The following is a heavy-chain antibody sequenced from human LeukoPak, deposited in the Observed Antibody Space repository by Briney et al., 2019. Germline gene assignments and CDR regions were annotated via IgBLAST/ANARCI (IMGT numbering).Heavy chain of an antibody. CDR3: AKGDCGDYVIYFDY. Sequence: AGGSLRLSCAASGFTFSSYAMSWVRQAPGKGLEWVSAISGSGGSTYYADSVKGRFTISRDNSKNTLYLQMNSLRAEDTAVYYCAKGDCGDYVIYFDYWGQGTLVTVSS. CDR2: ISGSGGST. J-gene: IGHJ4*02. D-gene: IGHD4-17*01. CDR1: GFTFSSYA. V-gene: IGHV3-23*01.